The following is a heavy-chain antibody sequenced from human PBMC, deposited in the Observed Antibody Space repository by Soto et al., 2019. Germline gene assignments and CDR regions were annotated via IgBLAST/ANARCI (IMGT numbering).Heavy chain of an antibody. J-gene: IGHJ6*03. D-gene: IGHD3-16*01. CDR2: IYSSGST. CDR1: GGSISGYY. CDR3: ARGGGAHYYYYYYMDV. Sequence: SETLSLTCTVSGGSISGYYWSWLRQPPGKGLEWIGYIYSSGSTNYSPSLKSRATIAVDTSKSQFSLKLTSVTAADTAVYYCARGGGAHYYYYYYMDVWGKGTTVTVSS. V-gene: IGHV4-59*01.